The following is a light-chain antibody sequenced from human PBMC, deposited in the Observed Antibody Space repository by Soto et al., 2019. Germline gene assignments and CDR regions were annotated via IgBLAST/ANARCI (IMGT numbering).Light chain of an antibody. Sequence: QSALTQPRSVSGSPGQSVTISCTGTSSDVGGYNYVSWYQQHPGKAPKLMIYDVSKRPSGVPDRFSGSKSGNTASLTISGXXAEDEADYYCCSYAGSFVVXGGGTKLTVL. CDR1: SSDVGGYNY. J-gene: IGLJ2*01. CDR3: CSYAGSFVV. V-gene: IGLV2-11*01. CDR2: DVS.